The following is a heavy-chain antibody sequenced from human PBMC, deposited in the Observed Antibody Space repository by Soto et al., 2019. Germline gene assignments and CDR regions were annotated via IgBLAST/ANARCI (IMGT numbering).Heavy chain of an antibody. CDR2: ISSSSNTI. D-gene: IGHD3-10*01. Sequence: GGFLRLSCAASGFTFSSCSMNWVRQASGKGLEWVSYISSSSNTIYYADSVKGRFTISRDNAKNSLYLQMNSLRAEDTAVYYCARAPTYNYGSGSREYYQYLDVWGKGTTVTVSS. J-gene: IGHJ6*03. CDR3: ARAPTYNYGSGSREYYQYLDV. V-gene: IGHV3-48*01. CDR1: GFTFSSCS.